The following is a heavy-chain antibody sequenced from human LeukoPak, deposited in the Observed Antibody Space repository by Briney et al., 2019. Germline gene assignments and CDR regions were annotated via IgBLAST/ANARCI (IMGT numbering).Heavy chain of an antibody. CDR3: ARKFGSYYSDY. J-gene: IGHJ4*02. CDR1: GFTFSSYV. CDR2: ISGGGGST. D-gene: IGHD1-26*01. Sequence: GGSLRLSCAASGFTFSSYVMSWVRQAPGKGLEWVSGISGGGGSTYYADSVKGRFTVSRDNSKNTLYLQANSLRAEDTAVYYCARKFGSYYSDYWGQGTLVTVSS. V-gene: IGHV3-23*01.